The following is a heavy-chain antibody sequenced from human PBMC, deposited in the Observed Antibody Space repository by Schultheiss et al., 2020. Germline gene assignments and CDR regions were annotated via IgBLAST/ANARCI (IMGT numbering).Heavy chain of an antibody. D-gene: IGHD3-16*02. CDR1: GYTFNTYG. Sequence: ASVKVSCKASGYTFNTYGISWVRQAPGQGLEWMGWISTYNDHATYAEKFQGRVTMTTETSTSTAYMEFMSLRSDDTAMYYCARDVLMITFGGVIADSWFDPWGQGTLVTVSS. CDR3: ARDVLMITFGGVIADSWFDP. V-gene: IGHV1-18*04. CDR2: ISTYNDHA. J-gene: IGHJ5*02.